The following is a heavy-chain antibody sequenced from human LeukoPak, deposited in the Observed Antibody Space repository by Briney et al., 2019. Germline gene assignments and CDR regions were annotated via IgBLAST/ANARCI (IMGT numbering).Heavy chain of an antibody. V-gene: IGHV3-53*01. D-gene: IGHD2-15*01. CDR2: IYSGGST. CDR1: GFTVSSNY. CDR3: ARDCSGGSCDGGFDP. J-gene: IGHJ5*02. Sequence: PGGSLRLSCAASGFTVSSNYMSWVRQAPGKGLEWVSVIYSGGSTYYADSVKGRFTISRDNSKNTLYLQMNSLRAEDTAVFYCARDCSGGSCDGGFDPWGQGTLVTVSS.